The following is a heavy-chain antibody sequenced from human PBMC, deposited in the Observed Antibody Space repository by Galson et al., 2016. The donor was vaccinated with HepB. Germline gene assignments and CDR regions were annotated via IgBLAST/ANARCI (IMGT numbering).Heavy chain of an antibody. Sequence: QSGAEVKKPGESLRISCKASGYSFTTYWISWVRQMPGKGLEWMGRIDPRDSYTNYSPSFQGHDTISSDKSITTAYLQWSSLKASDTAFYYCARHEAYNYGSGIYSGFQFDPWGQGTLVTVSS. CDR1: GYSFTTYW. V-gene: IGHV5-10-1*01. CDR3: ARHEAYNYGSGIYSGFQFDP. J-gene: IGHJ5*02. CDR2: IDPRDSYT. D-gene: IGHD3-10*01.